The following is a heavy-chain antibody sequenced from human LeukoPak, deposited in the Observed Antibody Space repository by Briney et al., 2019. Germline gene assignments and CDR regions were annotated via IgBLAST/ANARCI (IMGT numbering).Heavy chain of an antibody. V-gene: IGHV3-33*01. CDR1: EFTFRNYG. J-gene: IGHJ4*02. CDR3: TREIRSTYFDS. D-gene: IGHD3-16*01. CDR2: IWNDGSNK. Sequence: GTSLRLSCAASEFTFRNYGMHWVRQAPGKGLEWAAVIWNDGSNKYYTDSVKGRFNIVRDNTRNTLYLQMNSLRAEDTAVYYCTREIRSTYFDSWGQGTPVTVSS.